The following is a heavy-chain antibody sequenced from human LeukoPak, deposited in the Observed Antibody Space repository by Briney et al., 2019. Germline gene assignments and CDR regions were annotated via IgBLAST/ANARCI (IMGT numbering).Heavy chain of an antibody. V-gene: IGHV3-30*18. J-gene: IGHJ4*02. CDR3: AKGSGSYLESYFDY. CDR1: GFTFSSYG. D-gene: IGHD1-26*01. CDR2: ISYDGSNK. Sequence: GGSLRLSCAASGFTFSSYGMHWVRQAPGKGLEWVAVISYDGSNKYYADSVKGRFTISRDNSKNTLSLQMNSLRTEDTAVFYCAKGSGSYLESYFDYWGQGTLVTVSS.